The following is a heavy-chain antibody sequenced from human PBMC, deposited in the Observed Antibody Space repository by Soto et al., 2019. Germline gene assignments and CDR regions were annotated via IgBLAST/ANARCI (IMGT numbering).Heavy chain of an antibody. J-gene: IGHJ5*02. Sequence: GGSLRLSCAASGFTFSSYGMHWVRQAPGKGLEWVAVIWYDGSNKYYADSVKGRFTISRDNSKNTLYLQMNSLRAEDTAVYYCARDGLVATIPAWFDPWGQGTLVTVSS. V-gene: IGHV3-33*01. CDR1: GFTFSSYG. CDR2: IWYDGSNK. D-gene: IGHD5-12*01. CDR3: ARDGLVATIPAWFDP.